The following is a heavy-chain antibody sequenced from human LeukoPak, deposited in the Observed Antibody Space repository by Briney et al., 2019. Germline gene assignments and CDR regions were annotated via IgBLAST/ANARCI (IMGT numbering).Heavy chain of an antibody. D-gene: IGHD6-13*01. CDR3: ARDLSSDIDY. Sequence: GGSLRLSCAASGFTFSNYAMSWVRQAPGRGLEWVSGISGNGGSTYYADSVKGRFTISRDNAKNSLYLQMNSLRAEDTAVYYCARDLSSDIDYWGQGTLVTVSS. V-gene: IGHV3-23*01. CDR1: GFTFSNYA. CDR2: ISGNGGST. J-gene: IGHJ4*02.